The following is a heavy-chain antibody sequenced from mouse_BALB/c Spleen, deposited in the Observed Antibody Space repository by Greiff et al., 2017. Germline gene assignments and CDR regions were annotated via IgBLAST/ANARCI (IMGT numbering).Heavy chain of an antibody. Sequence: EVKLVESGGDLVKPGGSLKLSCAASGFTFSSYGMSWVRQTPEKRLEWVATISDGGSYTYYPDSVKGRFTISRDNAKNNLYLQMSSLKSEDTAMYYCARGGYYGSSYGYAMDYWGQGTSVTVSS. D-gene: IGHD1-1*01. CDR2: ISDGGSYT. J-gene: IGHJ4*01. CDR1: GFTFSSYG. CDR3: ARGGYYGSSYGYAMDY. V-gene: IGHV5-6*02.